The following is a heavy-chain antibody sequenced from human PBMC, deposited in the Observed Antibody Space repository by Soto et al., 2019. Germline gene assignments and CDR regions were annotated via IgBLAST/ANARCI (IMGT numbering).Heavy chain of an antibody. D-gene: IGHD2-21*01. CDR1: GYTFASYD. Sequence: QVQLVQSGAEVKTPGASVKVSCKASGYTFASYDINWVRQAPGQGLEWMGWMNPNSNNTGYAQKLQGRLTMTRDIDLSIAHMELSSMRNEDRAVYYCARSDGYHFNWLDSWGQGTLVTVSA. CDR2: MNPNSNNT. J-gene: IGHJ5*01. V-gene: IGHV1-8*01. CDR3: ARSDGYHFNWLDS.